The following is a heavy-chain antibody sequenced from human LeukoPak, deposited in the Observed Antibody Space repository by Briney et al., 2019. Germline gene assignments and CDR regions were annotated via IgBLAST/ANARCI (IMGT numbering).Heavy chain of an antibody. D-gene: IGHD2-2*01. CDR3: ARDGEYCSSTSCYWDY. CDR1: GFTFSTYS. V-gene: IGHV3-21*01. CDR2: ISSSSTYI. Sequence: GGSLRLSCAASGFTFSTYSMNWVRQAPGKGLEWVSSISSSSTYIYYADSVKGRFTISRDNAKNSLYLQMNSLRAEDTAVYYCARDGEYCSSTSCYWDYWGQGTLVTVSS. J-gene: IGHJ4*02.